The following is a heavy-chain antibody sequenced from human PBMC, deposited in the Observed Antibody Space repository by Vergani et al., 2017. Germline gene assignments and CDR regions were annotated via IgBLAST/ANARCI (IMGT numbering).Heavy chain of an antibody. V-gene: IGHV3-64*04. CDR3: AKSYGDPSFYFDY. J-gene: IGHJ4*02. CDR1: GFTFSSYA. D-gene: IGHD4-17*01. Sequence: VQLVESGGGLVQPGGSLRLSCSASGFTFSSYAMHWVRQAPGKGLEYVSAISSNGGSTYYADSVKGRFTISRDNSKNTLYLQMNSLRAEDTAVYYCAKSYGDPSFYFDYWGQGTLVTVSS. CDR2: ISSNGGST.